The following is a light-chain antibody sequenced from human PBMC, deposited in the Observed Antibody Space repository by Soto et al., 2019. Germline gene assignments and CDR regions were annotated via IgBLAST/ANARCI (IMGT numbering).Light chain of an antibody. J-gene: IGKJ1*01. V-gene: IGKV3-20*01. CDR3: HHYGSSPT. Sequence: ENVLTQSPGTLSLSQGEIATLSCRASQSVRTNYVDWYQQKLGQSPRLLIYVASNRAPSIPARFSGSGSVSDFTLTITILEPEDLAVYYCHHYGSSPTCGHGTRVEI. CDR2: VAS. CDR1: QSVRTNY.